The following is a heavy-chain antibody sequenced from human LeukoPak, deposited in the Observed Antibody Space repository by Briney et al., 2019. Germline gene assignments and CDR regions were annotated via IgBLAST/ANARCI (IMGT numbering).Heavy chain of an antibody. CDR3: ARHRYSDSSGYYHLDY. D-gene: IGHD3-22*01. V-gene: IGHV3-33*01. CDR2: IWYDGSTK. CDR1: GFTFSSFA. J-gene: IGHJ4*02. Sequence: GGSLSLSCAASGFTFSSFALHWVRQAPGKGLEWVAVIWYDGSTKYYADSVKGRFTISRDNSNSTLYLQMNSLRAEDTAVYYCARHRYSDSSGYYHLDYWGQGTLVTVSS.